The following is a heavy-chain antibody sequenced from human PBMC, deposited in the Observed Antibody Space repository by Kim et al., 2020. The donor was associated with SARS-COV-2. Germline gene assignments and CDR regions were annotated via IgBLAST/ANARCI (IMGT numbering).Heavy chain of an antibody. Sequence: GGSLRLSCAASGFTVSSNYMSWVRQAPGKGLEWVSVIYSGGSTYYADSVTGRFTISRDNSKNTLYIQMNSLRAEDTAVYYCARVTSSGYYYPYDFDYWGQGTLDTVSS. D-gene: IGHD3-22*01. J-gene: IGHJ4*02. V-gene: IGHV3-53*01. CDR1: GFTVSSNY. CDR2: IYSGGST. CDR3: ARVTSSGYYYPYDFDY.